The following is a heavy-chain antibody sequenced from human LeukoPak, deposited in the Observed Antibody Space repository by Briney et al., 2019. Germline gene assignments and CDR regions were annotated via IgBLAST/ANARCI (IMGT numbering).Heavy chain of an antibody. CDR3: ARGTGTRPAGFFYYYYYYMDV. D-gene: IGHD1-1*01. CDR1: GGSFSGYY. CDR2: INHSGST. J-gene: IGHJ6*03. Sequence: SETLSLTCAVYGGSFSGYYWSWIRQPPGKGLEWIGEINHSGSTNYNPSLKSRVTISVDTSKNQFSLKLSSVTAADTAVYYCARGTGTRPAGFFYYYYYYMDVWGKGTTVTVSS. V-gene: IGHV4-34*01.